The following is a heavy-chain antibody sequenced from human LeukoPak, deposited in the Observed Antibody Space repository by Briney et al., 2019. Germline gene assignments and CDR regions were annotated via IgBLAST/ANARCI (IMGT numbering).Heavy chain of an antibody. D-gene: IGHD3-10*01. Sequence: GGSLRLSCAASGFTFSSYGMTWVRQAPGKGLEWVSAISGSGGSTYYADSVKGRSTISRDNAKNTLYVQMNSLRAEDTAVYYCAREMRFGELAFDIWGQGTMVTVSS. V-gene: IGHV3-23*01. CDR1: GFTFSSYG. J-gene: IGHJ3*02. CDR3: AREMRFGELAFDI. CDR2: ISGSGGST.